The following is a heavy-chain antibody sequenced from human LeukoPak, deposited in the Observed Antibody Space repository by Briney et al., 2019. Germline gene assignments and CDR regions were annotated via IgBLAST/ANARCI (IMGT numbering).Heavy chain of an antibody. CDR3: ARATIFGVVFDY. V-gene: IGHV4-59*01. J-gene: IGHJ4*02. CDR1: GGSISSYY. Sequence: SETLSLTCTVSGGSISSYYWSWIRQPPGKGLEWIGYIYYSGSTNYNPSLKSRVTISVDTSKNRFSLKLSSVTAADTAVYYCARATIFGVVFDYWGQGTLVTVSS. D-gene: IGHD3-3*01. CDR2: IYYSGST.